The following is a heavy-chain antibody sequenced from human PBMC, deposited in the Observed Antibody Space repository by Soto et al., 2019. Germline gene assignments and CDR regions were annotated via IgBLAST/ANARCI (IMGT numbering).Heavy chain of an antibody. CDR1: GYTFTSYY. V-gene: IGHV1-46*01. Sequence: ASVKVSCKASGYTFTSYYMHWGRQAPGQGLEWMGIINPSGGSTSYAQKFQGRVTMTKDTSTSTVYMERSSRRSEDTAVCYCGGRYNLRGRSRRDYYDMDGWGKWTSGT. CDR2: INPSGGST. J-gene: IGHJ6*03. CDR3: GGRYNLRGRSRRDYYDMDG. D-gene: IGHD1-20*01.